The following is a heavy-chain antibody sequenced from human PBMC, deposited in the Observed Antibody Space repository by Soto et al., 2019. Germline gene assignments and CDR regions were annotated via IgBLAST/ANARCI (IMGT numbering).Heavy chain of an antibody. V-gene: IGHV3-30*18. CDR3: AKGPAIVLVPAARNYYYGMDV. CDR1: GFTFSSYG. J-gene: IGHJ6*02. CDR2: ISYDGSNK. Sequence: QVQLVESGGGVVQPGRSLRLSCAASGFTFSSYGMHWVRQAPGKGLEWVAVISYDGSNKYYADSVKGRFTISRDNSKNTLYLQMNSLRAEDMAVYYCAKGPAIVLVPAARNYYYGMDVWGQGTTVTVSS. D-gene: IGHD2-2*01.